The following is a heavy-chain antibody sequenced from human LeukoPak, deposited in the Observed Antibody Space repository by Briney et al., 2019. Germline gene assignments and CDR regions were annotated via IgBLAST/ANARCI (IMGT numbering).Heavy chain of an antibody. CDR3: AKFWSGSYGRDAFDI. CDR1: GFTFTNAW. J-gene: IGHJ3*02. CDR2: IHTDQTIK. V-gene: IGHV3-30*02. D-gene: IGHD3-3*01. Sequence: GGSLRLSCEASGFTFTNAWMSWVRQAPGKGLEWVAYIHTDQTIKYYADSVKGRFTISRDNSKNTLYLQMKTLRSEETAVYYCAKFWSGSYGRDAFDIWGQGTMVTVSS.